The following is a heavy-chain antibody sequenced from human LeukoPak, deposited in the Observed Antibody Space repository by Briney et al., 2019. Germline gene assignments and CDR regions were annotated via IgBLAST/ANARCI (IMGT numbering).Heavy chain of an antibody. CDR2: ISAYNGNT. D-gene: IGHD6-19*01. J-gene: IGHJ4*02. Sequence: ASVKVSCKASGYTFTSYGISWVRQAAGQGLEWMGWISAYNGNTNYAQKLQGRVTMTTDTSTSTAYMELRSLRSDDTAVYCCARVHSSGCNEYWGQGTLVTVSS. CDR3: ARVHSSGCNEY. V-gene: IGHV1-18*01. CDR1: GYTFTSYG.